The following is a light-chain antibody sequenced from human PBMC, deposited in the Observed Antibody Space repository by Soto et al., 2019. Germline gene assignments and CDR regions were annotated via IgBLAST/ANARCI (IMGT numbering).Light chain of an antibody. CDR2: GAS. J-gene: IGKJ1*01. V-gene: IGKV3-20*01. CDR3: QQYGSSPPWT. CDR1: QSVSSSY. Sequence: IVVTQSPGTLSLSPGERATLSCRASQSVSSSYLAWYQQKHGQAPRLLIYGASSRATGIPERFSGSGSGTDFTLPISRLEPEDFAVYYCQQYGSSPPWTFGQGTKVEIK.